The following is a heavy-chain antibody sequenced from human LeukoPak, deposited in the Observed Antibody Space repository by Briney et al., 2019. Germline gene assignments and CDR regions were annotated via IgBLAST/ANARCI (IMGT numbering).Heavy chain of an antibody. J-gene: IGHJ4*02. Sequence: GGSLRLSCAASGFTFSSYWVNWARQAPGKGLEWVASINHNGNVNYYVDSVKGRFTISRDNAKNSLYLQMSNLRAEDTAVYYCVKDSPPRYSGSPPAYWGQGTLVTVSS. CDR2: INHNGNVN. CDR1: GFTFSSYW. D-gene: IGHD1-26*01. V-gene: IGHV3-7*03. CDR3: VKDSPPRYSGSPPAY.